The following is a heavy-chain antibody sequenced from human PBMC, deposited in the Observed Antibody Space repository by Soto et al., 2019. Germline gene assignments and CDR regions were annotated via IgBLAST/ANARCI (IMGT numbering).Heavy chain of an antibody. J-gene: IGHJ4*02. Sequence: HPGGSLRLSCAASGFTFSSYGMHWVRQAPGKGLEWVAVISYDGSDKYYADSVKGRFTISRDNSKNTLYLQMNSLRAEDTAVYYCSKDPTLFGYNLGRYRGDNVDSWGQATLVTVSS. CDR2: ISYDGSDK. CDR3: SKDPTLFGYNLGRYRGDNVDS. CDR1: GFTFSSYG. D-gene: IGHD5-12*01. V-gene: IGHV3-30*18.